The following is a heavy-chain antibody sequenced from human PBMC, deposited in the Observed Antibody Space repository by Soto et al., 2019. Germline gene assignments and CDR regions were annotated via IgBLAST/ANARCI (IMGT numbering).Heavy chain of an antibody. CDR2: VYHSGST. D-gene: IGHD3-10*01. CDR3: ASIWFGDFDY. CDR1: GGSISTSNW. J-gene: IGHJ4*01. Sequence: SETLSLTCAVSGGSISTSNWWSWVRQPPGKGLEWIGEVYHSGSTNYNPSFKSRVAMSVDKSKNQFSLKLNSVTAADTALYYCASIWFGDFDYWGHGTLVTVSS. V-gene: IGHV4-4*02.